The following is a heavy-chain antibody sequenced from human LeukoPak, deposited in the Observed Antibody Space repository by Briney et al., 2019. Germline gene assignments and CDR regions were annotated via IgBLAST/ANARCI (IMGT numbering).Heavy chain of an antibody. J-gene: IGHJ4*02. D-gene: IGHD1-26*01. CDR2: IYYSGST. V-gene: IGHV4-59*01. CDR1: GGSISSYY. CDR3: ARSQTAGSYYTVYFDY. Sequence: SETLSLTCTVSGGSISSYYWSWIRQPPGKGLEWIGYIYYSGSTNYNPSLKSRVTISVDTSKNQFSLKLSSVTAADTAVYYCARSQTAGSYYTVYFDYWGQGTLVTVSS.